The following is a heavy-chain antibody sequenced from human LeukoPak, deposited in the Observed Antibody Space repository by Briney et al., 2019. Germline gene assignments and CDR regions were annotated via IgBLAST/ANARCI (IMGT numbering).Heavy chain of an antibody. D-gene: IGHD6-19*01. CDR3: TRGYGPRIPVGLY. CDR2: SSGSYGHT. CDR1: GFSFSSYA. J-gene: IGHJ4*02. V-gene: IGHV3-23*01. Sequence: GGSLRLSCAASGFSFSSYAMIWVRQPPGKGLEWVSTSSGSYGHTFYADSVKGRFTISRDNPKNTLSLQMNSLRAEDTAVYFCTRGYGPRIPVGLYWGQGTLVTVSS.